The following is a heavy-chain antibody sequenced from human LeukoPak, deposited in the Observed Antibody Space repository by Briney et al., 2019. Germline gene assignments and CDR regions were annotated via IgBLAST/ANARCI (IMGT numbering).Heavy chain of an antibody. Sequence: ASVKVSCKASGYTFTGYYMHWVRQAPGQGLEWMGWINTNTGNPTYAQGFTGRFVFSLDTSVSTAYLQISSLKAEDTAVYYCARVDSGYGFDYWGQGTLVTVSS. V-gene: IGHV7-4-1*02. J-gene: IGHJ4*02. CDR3: ARVDSGYGFDY. CDR2: INTNTGNP. CDR1: GYTFTGYY. D-gene: IGHD5-12*01.